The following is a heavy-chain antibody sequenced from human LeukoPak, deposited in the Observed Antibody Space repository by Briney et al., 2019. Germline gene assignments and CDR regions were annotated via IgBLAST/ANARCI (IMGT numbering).Heavy chain of an antibody. CDR3: TTERGVVEDYYYYYYMDV. CDR1: GGSISSSNW. V-gene: IGHV4-4*02. J-gene: IGHJ6*03. D-gene: IGHD2-2*01. Sequence: PSETLSLTCAVSGGSISSSNWWSWVRQPPGKGLEWIGEIYHSGSANYNPSLKSRVTISVDKSKNQFSLKLSSVTAEDTAVYYCTTERGVVEDYYYYYYMDVWGKGTTVTVSS. CDR2: IYHSGSA.